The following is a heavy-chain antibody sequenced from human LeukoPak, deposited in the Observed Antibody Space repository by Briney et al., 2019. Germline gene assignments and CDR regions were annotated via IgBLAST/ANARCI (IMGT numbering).Heavy chain of an antibody. D-gene: IGHD3-9*01. Sequence: PGGSLRLSCAASGFTFSIYALHWVRQAPGKGLEWVAVISFDGSNKYYADSVKGRFAISRDNSKNTLYLQMNSLRGEDTAVYYCARDSNWLSGFDYWGQGTLVTVSS. CDR3: ARDSNWLSGFDY. CDR2: ISFDGSNK. CDR1: GFTFSIYA. J-gene: IGHJ4*02. V-gene: IGHV3-30*09.